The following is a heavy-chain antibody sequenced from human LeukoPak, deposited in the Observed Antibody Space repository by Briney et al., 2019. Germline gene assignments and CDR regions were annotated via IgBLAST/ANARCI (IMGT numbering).Heavy chain of an antibody. V-gene: IGHV4-59*01. Sequence: ASVTLSLTGTGSGFTISSNHWSWIRHPPGNGLEWIGYIYYSGSTNYNPSLKSRVTISVDTSKNQFSLKLSSVTAADTAVYYCARDATGYYFDYWGQGTLVTVSS. D-gene: IGHD3-9*01. CDR1: GFTISSNH. J-gene: IGHJ4*02. CDR3: ARDATGYYFDY. CDR2: IYYSGST.